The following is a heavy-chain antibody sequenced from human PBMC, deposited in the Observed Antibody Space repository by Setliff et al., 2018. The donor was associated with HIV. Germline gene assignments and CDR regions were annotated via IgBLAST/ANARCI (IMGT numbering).Heavy chain of an antibody. CDR3: ARDFVHLTNYYDSDRYVY. CDR2: IYQTGST. CDR1: GYSISSGYY. V-gene: IGHV4-38-2*02. Sequence: PSETLSLTCSVSGYSISSGYYWGWIRQPPGKGLEWIGSIYQTGSTNYNPSLKSRVTMSVDTSKNQFSLKLTSVTAADTAVYYCARDFVHLTNYYDSDRYVYWGQGTLVTVSS. D-gene: IGHD3-22*01. J-gene: IGHJ4*02.